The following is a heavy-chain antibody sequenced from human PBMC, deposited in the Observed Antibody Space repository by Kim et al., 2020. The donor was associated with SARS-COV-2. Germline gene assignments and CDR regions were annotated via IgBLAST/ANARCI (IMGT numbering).Heavy chain of an antibody. J-gene: IGHJ4*02. D-gene: IGHD3-10*01. CDR1: GFIIRTYW. Sequence: GGSLRLSCVASGFIIRTYWMTWVRQPPGKGLEWVGNIKEDGSEAYYAESVKGRFTISRDNAKNSLYLQMNSLRAADTAVYYCMRDPGLNWGQGTMGIVPS. CDR2: IKEDGSEA. CDR3: MRDPGLN. V-gene: IGHV3-7*01.